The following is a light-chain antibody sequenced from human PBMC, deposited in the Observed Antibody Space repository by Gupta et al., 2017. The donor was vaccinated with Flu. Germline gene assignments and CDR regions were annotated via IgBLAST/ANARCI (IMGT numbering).Light chain of an antibody. CDR3: QQYGSSPQP. CDR2: GAT. J-gene: IGKJ5*01. V-gene: IGKV3-20*01. Sequence: TLLTQPPGPLSLSPRERATLACRASQSVSSSYLAWYQQKPGQAPRLLIDGATSRATGIPDRFSGSGSGTDFTLTSSRLEPEDFAVYYCQQYGSSPQPFGQGTRLEIK. CDR1: QSVSSSY.